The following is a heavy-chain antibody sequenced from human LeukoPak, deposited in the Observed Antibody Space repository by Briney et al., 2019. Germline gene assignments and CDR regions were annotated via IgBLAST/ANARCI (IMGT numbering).Heavy chain of an antibody. V-gene: IGHV3-23*01. Sequence: GGSLRLSCAASGFTFRRYAMNWVRQAPGKGLEWVSGLSDSGYGTYYADSVKGRFTISRDNSKNTLYLQMNSLRAEDTAVYYCAKDTRGLKPYYFDHWGQGIMVTVSS. CDR1: GFTFRRYA. CDR3: AKDTRGLKPYYFDH. D-gene: IGHD3-10*01. J-gene: IGHJ4*02. CDR2: LSDSGYGT.